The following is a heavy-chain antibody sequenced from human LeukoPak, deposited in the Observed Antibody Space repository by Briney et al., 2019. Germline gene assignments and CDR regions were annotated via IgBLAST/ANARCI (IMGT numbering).Heavy chain of an antibody. CDR2: ISAYNGNT. CDR1: GYTFTSYG. Sequence: VASVKVSCKASGYTFTSYGISWVRQAPGQGLEWMGWISAYNGNTNYARKLQGRVTMTTDTSTSTAYMELRSLRSDDTAVYYCARDHYDRTGGVDDAFDIWGQGTMVTVSS. CDR3: ARDHYDRTGGVDDAFDI. D-gene: IGHD3-22*01. J-gene: IGHJ3*02. V-gene: IGHV1-18*01.